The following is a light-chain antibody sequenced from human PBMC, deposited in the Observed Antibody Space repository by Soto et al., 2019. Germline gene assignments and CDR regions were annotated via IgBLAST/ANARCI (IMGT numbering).Light chain of an antibody. Sequence: IVMTQSPATLSMSPGERVTLSCRASQSVSGNLAWYQQKLGQAPRLLIYDTSTRATGIPARFSGSGSGTEFTLTISRLQSVDFAVYYCQQYHNWPTFGQGTRVEIK. J-gene: IGKJ5*01. V-gene: IGKV3-15*01. CDR1: QSVSGN. CDR3: QQYHNWPT. CDR2: DTS.